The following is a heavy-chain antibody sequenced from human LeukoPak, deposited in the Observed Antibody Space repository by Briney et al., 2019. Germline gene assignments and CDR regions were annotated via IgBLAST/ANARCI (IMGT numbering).Heavy chain of an antibody. CDR1: GFTFNNYA. CDR3: AKNVNGDYDYYYYMDV. Sequence: PGGSLRLSCAASGFTFNNYAMTWVRQAPGKGLEWVSSISASGVMTYYADSVKGRFTVSRDNSKNSLYLQMSSLTAADTAVYYCAKNVNGDYDYYYYMDVWGKGTTVTVSS. V-gene: IGHV3-23*01. CDR2: ISASGVMT. J-gene: IGHJ6*03. D-gene: IGHD4-17*01.